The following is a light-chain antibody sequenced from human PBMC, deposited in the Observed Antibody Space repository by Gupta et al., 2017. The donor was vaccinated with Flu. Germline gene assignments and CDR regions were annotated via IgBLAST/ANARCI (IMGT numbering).Light chain of an antibody. CDR2: CVS. J-gene: IGKJ5*01. V-gene: IGKV2-30*01. CDR1: RSPSYSDRNSN. CDR3: KQDGRWPRT. Sequence: VTLGQPAAKSCRSSRSPSYSDRNSNLPWYQQRPGQAPRLLIYCVSNRATGVPDRFSGSGSGTDFTLEISRVEAEDVGVYYCKQDGRWPRTFGQGTQVEIK.